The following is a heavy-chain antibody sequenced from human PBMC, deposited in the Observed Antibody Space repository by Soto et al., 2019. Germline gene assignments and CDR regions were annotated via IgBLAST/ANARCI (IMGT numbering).Heavy chain of an antibody. J-gene: IGHJ5*02. V-gene: IGHV1-3*01. CDR2: INAGNGNT. D-gene: IGHD5-18*01. Sequence: ASVKVSCKASGYTFTSYAMNWVRQAPGQRLEWMGWINAGNGNTKYSQKFQGRVTITRDTSASTAYMELSSLRPEDTAVYYCARDPGYRYGNTWGQGTLVNVS. CDR1: GYTFTSYA. CDR3: ARDPGYRYGNT.